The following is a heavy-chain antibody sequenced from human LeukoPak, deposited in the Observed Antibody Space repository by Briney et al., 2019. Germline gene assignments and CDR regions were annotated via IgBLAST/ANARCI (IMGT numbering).Heavy chain of an antibody. D-gene: IGHD2-2*01. CDR3: AVTEYCSSTSCYYSDY. V-gene: IGHV1-69*01. J-gene: IGHJ4*02. CDR1: GGTFSSYA. Sequence: GSLVKVSCKASGGTFSSYAISWVRQAPGQGLEWMGGIIPIFGTANYAQKFQGRVTITADESTSTAYMELSSLRSEDTAVYYCAVTEYCSSTSCYYSDYWGQGTLVTVSS. CDR2: IIPIFGTA.